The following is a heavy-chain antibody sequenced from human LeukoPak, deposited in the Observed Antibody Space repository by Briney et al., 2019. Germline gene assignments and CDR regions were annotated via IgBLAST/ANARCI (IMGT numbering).Heavy chain of an antibody. D-gene: IGHD3-10*01. CDR2: ISESGRST. Sequence: GGSLRLSCAASGFTFSSYAMNWVRQAPGKGLEWVSVISESGRSTYYADSVKGRFTISRDNSKNTLYLQMNSLRAEDTAVYYCAKLRTGPGMIRGVMEYWGQGTLVTVSS. J-gene: IGHJ4*02. V-gene: IGHV3-23*01. CDR3: AKLRTGPGMIRGVMEY. CDR1: GFTFSSYA.